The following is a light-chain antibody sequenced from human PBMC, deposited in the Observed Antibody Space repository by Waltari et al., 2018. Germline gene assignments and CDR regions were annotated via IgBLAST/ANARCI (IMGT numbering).Light chain of an antibody. CDR1: QSVSSN. CDR2: GAS. Sequence: DILMTQSPATLSVSPGERATLSCRASQSVSSNLAWYQQKPGQAPRLLIYGASTRATGIPARFSGRGSGTDFTLTISRLQSEDLAVYYCQQYNNWPTFGQGTKVEIE. J-gene: IGKJ1*01. CDR3: QQYNNWPT. V-gene: IGKV3-15*01.